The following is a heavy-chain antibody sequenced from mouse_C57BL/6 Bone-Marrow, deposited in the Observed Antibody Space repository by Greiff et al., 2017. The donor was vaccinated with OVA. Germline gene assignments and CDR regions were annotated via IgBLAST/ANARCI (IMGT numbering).Heavy chain of an antibody. CDR3: ARVDDDSNHFDY. CDR1: GFTFSDSY. D-gene: IGHD2-5*01. J-gene: IGHJ2*01. V-gene: IGHV5-12*01. CDR2: ISNGGGST. Sequence: DVKLVESGGGLVQPGGSLKLSCAASGFTFSDSYMYWVRQTPEKRLEWVAYISNGGGSTYYPDTVKGRFTISRDNAKNTLYLQMSRLKSEDTAMEDCARVDDDSNHFDYWGQGTTLTVSS.